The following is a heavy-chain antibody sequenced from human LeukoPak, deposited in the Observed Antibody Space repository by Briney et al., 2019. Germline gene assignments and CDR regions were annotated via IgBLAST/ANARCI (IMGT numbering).Heavy chain of an antibody. CDR2: IYYSGNT. Sequence: PSETLSLTCTVSGGSINSYYWSWIRQPPGKGLEWVGYIYYSGNTNYNPSLKSRVTISVDTSKKQFSLKLSLVTAADTAVYYCARNGAAAGNYYYYGIDVWGQGTTLTVSS. J-gene: IGHJ6*02. V-gene: IGHV4-59*01. CDR3: ARNGAAAGNYYYYGIDV. D-gene: IGHD6-13*01. CDR1: GGSINSYY.